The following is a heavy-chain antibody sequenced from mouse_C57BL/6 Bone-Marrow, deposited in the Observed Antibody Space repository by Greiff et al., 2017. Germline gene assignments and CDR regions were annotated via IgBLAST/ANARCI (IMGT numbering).Heavy chain of an antibody. J-gene: IGHJ2*01. CDR3: ARSGAYWDHFDY. D-gene: IGHD4-1*01. CDR1: GYTFTNYW. V-gene: IGHV1-63*01. Sequence: QVQLQQSGAELVRPGTSVKMSCKASGYTFTNYWIGWAKQRPGHGLEWIGDIYPGGGYTNYNEKFKGKATLTADKSSSSAYMQFSSLTSEDSAIYYCARSGAYWDHFDYWGQGTTLTVSS. CDR2: IYPGGGYT.